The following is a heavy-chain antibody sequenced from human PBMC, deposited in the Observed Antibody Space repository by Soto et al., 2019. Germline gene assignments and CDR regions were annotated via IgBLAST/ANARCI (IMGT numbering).Heavy chain of an antibody. CDR2: IVVASGNT. CDR1: GLTYTGSA. CDR3: SPRGATVSACCSGPDF. D-gene: IGHD2-2*01. V-gene: IGHV1-58*01. J-gene: IGHJ6*01. Sequence: SVKRSCKASGLTYTGSAVHWVRQTRGQRLEWIGWIVVASGNTNCSQKFRERVTITRDMSTSTAYMQLTSLRSEDTAVYYFSPRGATVSACCSGPDFLRQRSTDTVTS.